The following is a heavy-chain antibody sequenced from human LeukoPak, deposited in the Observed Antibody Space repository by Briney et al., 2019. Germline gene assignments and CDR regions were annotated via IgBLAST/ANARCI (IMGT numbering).Heavy chain of an antibody. V-gene: IGHV4-31*03. CDR1: DGSISGDNYY. D-gene: IGHD2-21*01. CDR3: ARGARFFAYYDY. Sequence: SETLSLTCTVSDGSISGDNYYWSWIRQLPGKGLEWIGYIYNGGTTYYNPSLKSRVIISVDTSKNQFSLKLKSVTAADTAMYYCARGARFFAYYDYWGQGTLVSVSS. J-gene: IGHJ4*02. CDR2: IYNGGTT.